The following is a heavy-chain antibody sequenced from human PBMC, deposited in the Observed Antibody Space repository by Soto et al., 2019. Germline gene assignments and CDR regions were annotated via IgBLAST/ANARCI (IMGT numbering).Heavy chain of an antibody. Sequence: TGPGPWPPSETLSLTCTVSGGSISSSSYYWGWIRQPPGKGLEWIGSIYYSGSTYYNPSLKSRVTISVDTSKNQFSLKLSSVTAADTAVYYCARGRWGYNWNYDDYYGMDVRGQGTTVTVSS. V-gene: IGHV4-39*01. CDR1: GGSISSSSYY. CDR2: IYYSGST. D-gene: IGHD1-7*01. J-gene: IGHJ6*02. CDR3: ARGRWGYNWNYDDYYGMDV.